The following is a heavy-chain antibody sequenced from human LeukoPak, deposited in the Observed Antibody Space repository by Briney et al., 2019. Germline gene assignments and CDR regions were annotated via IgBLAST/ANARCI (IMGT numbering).Heavy chain of an antibody. Sequence: SETLSLTCTVSGSSVSSYYWSWIRQPPGKGLEWIGYIYYSGSTNYNPSLKSRVTISIDMSKNQFSLKLSSVTAADTAVYYCARSPNYYYDSRGYFPYYFDYWGQGTLVTVSS. D-gene: IGHD3-22*01. CDR1: GSSVSSYY. V-gene: IGHV4-59*02. CDR2: IYYSGST. J-gene: IGHJ4*02. CDR3: ARSPNYYYDSRGYFPYYFDY.